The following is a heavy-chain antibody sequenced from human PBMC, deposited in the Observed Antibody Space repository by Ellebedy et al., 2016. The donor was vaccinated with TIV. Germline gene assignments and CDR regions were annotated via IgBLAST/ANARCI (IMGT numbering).Heavy chain of an antibody. CDR1: ADSVSNKVVT. CDR2: ASYMYTWSY. CDR3: ARDPTWCYSCADV. D-gene: IGHD2-8*01. V-gene: IGHV6-1*01. Sequence: SQTLSLTCAISADSVSNKVVTSHWIRQSPPSSIECLVSASYMYTWSYNYAVSVKGRITINPDTSNNQLSLHLNSVTPEDTAVYYCARDPTWCYSCADVWGQGTTVTVSS. J-gene: IGHJ6*02.